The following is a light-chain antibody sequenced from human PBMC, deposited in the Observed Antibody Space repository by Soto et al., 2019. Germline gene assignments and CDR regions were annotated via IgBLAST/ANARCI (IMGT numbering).Light chain of an antibody. CDR3: SSYKSTSTRV. Sequence: QSALTQPASVSGSPGQSITISCTGTRSDVGGYNFVSWYQQHPGKAPKLMISEVSNRPSGVSNRFSGSKSGNTASLTISGLQAEDEADYYCSSYKSTSTRVFGTGTKVTVL. J-gene: IGLJ1*01. CDR1: RSDVGGYNF. V-gene: IGLV2-14*01. CDR2: EVS.